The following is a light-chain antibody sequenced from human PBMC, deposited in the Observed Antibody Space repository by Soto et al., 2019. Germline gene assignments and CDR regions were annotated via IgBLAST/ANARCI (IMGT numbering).Light chain of an antibody. V-gene: IGLV1-47*02. CDR1: SSNIGGTNY. CDR3: ASWDDRLGAVI. Sequence: QAVVTQPPSASGTPGQKVFISCSGSSSNIGGTNYAYWYQQLPGAAPKLLMHSNNLRPSGVPERISGSKFGTAASLAISGLRSEDEAVYYCASWDDRLGAVIFGGGTKLT. J-gene: IGLJ2*01. CDR2: SNN.